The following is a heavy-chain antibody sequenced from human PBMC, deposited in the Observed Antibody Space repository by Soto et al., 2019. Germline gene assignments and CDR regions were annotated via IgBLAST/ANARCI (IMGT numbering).Heavy chain of an antibody. CDR2: INHSGST. J-gene: IGHJ1*01. D-gene: IGHD6-13*01. CDR3: AGGGDGGSSIWYVARSDNFKH. Sequence: PSETLSPTCAVYGGSFSGYYWSWIRQPPGKGLEWIGEINHSGSTNYNPSLKSRVTISVDTSKNQFSLKLSSVTAADTAVYYCAGGGDGGSSIWYVARSDNFKHWGKGTLVTVSS. V-gene: IGHV4-34*01. CDR1: GGSFSGYY.